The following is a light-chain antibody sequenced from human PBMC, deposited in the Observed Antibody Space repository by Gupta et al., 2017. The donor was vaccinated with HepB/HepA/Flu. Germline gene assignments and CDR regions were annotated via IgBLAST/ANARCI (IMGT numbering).Light chain of an antibody. CDR3: QQYNNCPQLCT. CDR1: QSVSSN. CDR2: GAS. V-gene: IGKV3-15*01. Sequence: EIVMTQSPATLSVSPGERATLSCRASQSVSSNLAWYQQKPGQAPRLLIYGASTRATGIPARFSCSGSGTEFTLTISSLQSEDFAVYYCQQYNNCPQLCTFGPGTKVDIK. J-gene: IGKJ3*01.